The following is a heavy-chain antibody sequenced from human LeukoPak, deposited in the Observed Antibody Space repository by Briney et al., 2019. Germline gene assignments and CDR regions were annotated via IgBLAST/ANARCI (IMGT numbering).Heavy chain of an antibody. V-gene: IGHV1-2*02. CDR3: AREGKDGYGDYFNWFDP. D-gene: IGHD4-17*01. CDR1: GYTFTGYY. Sequence: GASVKVSCKASGYTFTGYYMHWVRQAPGQGLEWMGWINPNSGGTNYAQKFQGGVTMTRDTSISTAYMELSRLRSDDTAVYYCAREGKDGYGDYFNWFDPWGQGTLVTVSS. CDR2: INPNSGGT. J-gene: IGHJ5*02.